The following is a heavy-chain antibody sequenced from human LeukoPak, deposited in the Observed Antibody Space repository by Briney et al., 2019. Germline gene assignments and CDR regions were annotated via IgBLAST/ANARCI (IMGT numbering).Heavy chain of an antibody. D-gene: IGHD3-3*01. Sequence: ASVKVSCKASGDTFTGYGISWVRQAPGQGLEWMGWISAYNGNTNYAQKLQGRVTMTTDTSTSTAYMELRSLRSDDTAVYYCAREGPGYDFWSGYFSRLNYFDYWGQGTLVTVSS. CDR2: ISAYNGNT. CDR3: AREGPGYDFWSGYFSRLNYFDY. J-gene: IGHJ4*02. CDR1: GDTFTGYG. V-gene: IGHV1-18*01.